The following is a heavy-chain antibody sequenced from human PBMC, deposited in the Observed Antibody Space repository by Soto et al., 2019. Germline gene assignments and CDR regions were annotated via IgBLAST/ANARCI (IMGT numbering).Heavy chain of an antibody. CDR3: ARVDLSLLVVAENWFDP. Sequence: ASVKVSCKASGYTFTSYGISWVRQAPGQGLEWMGWISAYNGNTNYAQKLRGRVTMTTDTSTSTAYMELRSLRSDDTAVYYCARVDLSLLVVAENWFDPWGQGTLVPVSS. D-gene: IGHD2-15*01. CDR1: GYTFTSYG. CDR2: ISAYNGNT. V-gene: IGHV1-18*01. J-gene: IGHJ5*02.